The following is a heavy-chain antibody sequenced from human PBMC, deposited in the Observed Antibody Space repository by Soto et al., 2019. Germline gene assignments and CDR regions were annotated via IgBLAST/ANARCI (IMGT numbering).Heavy chain of an antibody. CDR2: IDPSDSYT. V-gene: IGHV5-10-1*01. Sequence: ISCKGSGYSFTSYWISWVRQMPGKGLEWMGRIDPSDSYTNYSPSFQGHVTISADKSISTAYLQWSSLKASDTAMYYCASYLPPPYYYDSSGRDYWGQGTLVTVSS. D-gene: IGHD3-22*01. CDR3: ASYLPPPYYYDSSGRDY. CDR1: GYSFTSYW. J-gene: IGHJ4*02.